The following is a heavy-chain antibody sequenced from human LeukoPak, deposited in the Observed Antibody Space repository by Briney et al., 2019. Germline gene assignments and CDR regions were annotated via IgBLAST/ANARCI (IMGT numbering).Heavy chain of an antibody. V-gene: IGHV3-23*01. CDR2: IRGSGGST. D-gene: IGHD2-15*01. J-gene: IGHJ4*02. CDR1: GFTFSSYA. CDR3: AKSPFPFAATRYYFGY. Sequence: GGSLRLSCAASGFTFSSYAMSWVRQAPEKGLEWVSAIRGSGGSTYYADSVKGRFTNSRDNSKNTLYLQMNSLRAEDTAVYYCAKSPFPFAATRYYFGYWGQGTLVTVAS.